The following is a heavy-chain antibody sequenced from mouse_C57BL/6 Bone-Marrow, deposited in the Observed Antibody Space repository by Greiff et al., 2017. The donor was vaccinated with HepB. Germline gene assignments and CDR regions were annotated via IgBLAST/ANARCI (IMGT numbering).Heavy chain of an antibody. CDR2: IHPNSGST. CDR1: GYTFTSYW. V-gene: IGHV1-64*01. J-gene: IGHJ2*01. D-gene: IGHD1-1*01. Sequence: VQLQQPGAELVKPGASVKLSCKASGYTFTSYWMHWVKQRPGQGLEWIGMIHPNSGSTNYNEKFKSKATLTVDKSSSTAYMQLSSLTSEDSAVYYGARTVVALYYFGYWGQGTTLTVAS. CDR3: ARTVVALYYFGY.